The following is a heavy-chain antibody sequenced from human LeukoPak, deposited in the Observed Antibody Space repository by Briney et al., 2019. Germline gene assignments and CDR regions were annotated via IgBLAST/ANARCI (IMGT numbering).Heavy chain of an antibody. V-gene: IGHV4-34*01. Sequence: PSETLSLTCAVYGGSFSGYYWNWIRQPPGKGLEWIGEINQSGSTNYNPSLKSRVTISVDTSKNQFSLKLSSVTAADTAVYYCARDTTLPGYCSSTSCYLGPWGQGTLVTVSS. J-gene: IGHJ4*02. CDR1: GGSFSGYY. D-gene: IGHD2-2*01. CDR2: INQSGST. CDR3: ARDTTLPGYCSSTSCYLGP.